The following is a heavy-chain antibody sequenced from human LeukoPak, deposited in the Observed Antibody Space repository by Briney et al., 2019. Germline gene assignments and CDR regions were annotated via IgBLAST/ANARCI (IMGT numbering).Heavy chain of an antibody. J-gene: IGHJ4*02. CDR2: IYYSGST. V-gene: IGHV4-39*01. CDR3: ARHQAAAGVDY. Sequence: PSETLSLTCTVSGGSISSSSCYWGWIRQPPGKGLEWIGSIYYSGSTYYNPSLKSRVTISVDTSKNQFSLKLSSVTAADTAVYYCARHQAAAGVDYWGQGTLVTVSS. CDR1: GGSISSSSCY. D-gene: IGHD6-13*01.